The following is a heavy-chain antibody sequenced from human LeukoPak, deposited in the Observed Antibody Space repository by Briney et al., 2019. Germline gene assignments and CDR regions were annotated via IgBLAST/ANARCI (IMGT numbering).Heavy chain of an antibody. Sequence: GGSLRLSCAASGFTFSSYSMNWVRQAPGKGLEWVSSISSSSSYIYYADSVKGRFTISRDNAKNSLYLQMNSLRAEDTALYYCARVLDNLEYYFDHWGQGTLVTVSS. CDR3: ARVLDNLEYYFDH. J-gene: IGHJ4*02. V-gene: IGHV3-21*04. CDR1: GFTFSSYS. D-gene: IGHD3-9*01. CDR2: ISSSSSYI.